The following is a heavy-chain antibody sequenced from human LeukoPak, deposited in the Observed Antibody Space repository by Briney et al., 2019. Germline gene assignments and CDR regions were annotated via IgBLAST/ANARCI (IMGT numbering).Heavy chain of an antibody. Sequence: GGSLRLSCAASGFTFSSYAMHWVRQAPGKGLEWAAVISYDGSNKYYADSVKGRFTISRDNSKNTLYLQMNSLRAEDTAVYYCAKDRRGYSYGLGTVAFDIWGQGTMVTVSS. J-gene: IGHJ3*02. CDR2: ISYDGSNK. CDR1: GFTFSSYA. CDR3: AKDRRGYSYGLGTVAFDI. D-gene: IGHD5-18*01. V-gene: IGHV3-30-3*01.